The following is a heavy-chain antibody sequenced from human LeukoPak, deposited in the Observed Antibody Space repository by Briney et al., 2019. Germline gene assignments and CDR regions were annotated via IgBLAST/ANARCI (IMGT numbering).Heavy chain of an antibody. CDR1: AYTFTIYT. J-gene: IGHJ3*02. D-gene: IGHD6-13*01. V-gene: IGHV1-3*01. Sequence: ASVKVSCTASAYTFTIYTIHWVRQAPGRRLEWMGWINAGNGNTRYSQNFQGRVTITRDTSATTAYMELSSLRSEDTAVYYCARTTRSWYEDNDAFDIWGQGTTVTVSS. CDR3: ARTTRSWYEDNDAFDI. CDR2: INAGNGNT.